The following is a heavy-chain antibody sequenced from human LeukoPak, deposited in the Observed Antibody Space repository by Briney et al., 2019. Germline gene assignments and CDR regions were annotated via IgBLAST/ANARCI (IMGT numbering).Heavy chain of an antibody. J-gene: IGHJ4*02. D-gene: IGHD3-10*01. V-gene: IGHV3-48*03. CDR1: GFTFSSYE. Sequence: SGGSLRLSRAASGFTFSSYEMNWVRQAPGKGLEWVSHVSSSGSTTYYADSVKGRFTISRDNAKNSLYLQMNSLRAEDTAVYYCARDSDSDYWGQGTLVTVSS. CDR2: VSSSGSTT. CDR3: ARDSDSDY.